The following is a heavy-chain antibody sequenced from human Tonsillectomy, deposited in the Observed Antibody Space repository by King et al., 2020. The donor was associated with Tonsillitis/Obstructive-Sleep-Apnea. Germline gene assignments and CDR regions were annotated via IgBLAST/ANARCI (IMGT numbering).Heavy chain of an antibody. CDR2: INWNGGTA. CDR1: GFTFDAYG. CDR3: ARYGLRGFYYFDF. J-gene: IGHJ4*02. V-gene: IGHV3-20*04. Sequence: VQLVESGGSVVRPGGSLRLSCAASGFTFDAYGMTWVRQAPGRGLEWISAINWNGGTAGYADSVKGRFTISRDNAKGSLYLQMNSLRAEDTALYYCARYGLRGFYYFDFWGQGTLVTVSS. D-gene: IGHD3-10*01.